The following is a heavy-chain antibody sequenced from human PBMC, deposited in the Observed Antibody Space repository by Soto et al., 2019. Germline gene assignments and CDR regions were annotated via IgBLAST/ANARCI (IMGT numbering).Heavy chain of an antibody. Sequence: PSETLSLTCAVSGGSISSSNWWSWVRQPPGKGLEWIGEIYHSGSTNYNPSLKSRVTISVDKSKNQFSLKLSSVTAADTAVYYCASYYGSGSPRMDVWGQGTTVTVSS. CDR3: ASYYGSGSPRMDV. J-gene: IGHJ6*02. CDR2: IYHSGST. V-gene: IGHV4-4*02. D-gene: IGHD3-10*01. CDR1: GGSISSSNW.